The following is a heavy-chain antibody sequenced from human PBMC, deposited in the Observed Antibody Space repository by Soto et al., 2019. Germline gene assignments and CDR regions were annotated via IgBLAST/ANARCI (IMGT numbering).Heavy chain of an antibody. J-gene: IGHJ3*02. CDR3: ARVRGSSSYDAFDI. Sequence: EVQLVESGGGLVKPGGSLRLSCAASGFTFSSYSMNWVRQAPGKGLEWVSAISSSSSYIYYADSVKGRFTISRDNAKNSLYLQMNSLRAEDTAVYYCARVRGSSSYDAFDIWGQGTMVTVSS. CDR1: GFTFSSYS. D-gene: IGHD2-15*01. CDR2: ISSSSSYI. V-gene: IGHV3-21*01.